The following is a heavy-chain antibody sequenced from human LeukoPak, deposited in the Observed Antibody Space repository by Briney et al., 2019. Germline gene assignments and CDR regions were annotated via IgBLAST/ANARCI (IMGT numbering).Heavy chain of an antibody. J-gene: IGHJ4*02. CDR2: IWYDGSNK. V-gene: IGHV3-33*01. CDR1: GFTFSSYG. D-gene: IGHD2-21*02. Sequence: GGSLRLSCAASGFTFSSYGMHWVRQAPGKGLEWVAVIWYDGSNKYYADSVKGRFTISRDNSKNTLYLQMSSLRAEDTAVYYCARGFGDEYCGGDCLAAFDYWGQGTLVTVSS. CDR3: ARGFGDEYCGGDCLAAFDY.